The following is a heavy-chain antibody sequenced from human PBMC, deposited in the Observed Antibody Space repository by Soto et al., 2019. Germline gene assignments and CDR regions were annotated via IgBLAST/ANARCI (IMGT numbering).Heavy chain of an antibody. D-gene: IGHD6-6*01. CDR1: GGSFSGYY. J-gene: IGHJ6*02. CDR3: AGSIAGRRPYFYYYHGMDV. CDR2: INHSGST. V-gene: IGHV4-34*01. Sequence: SETLSLTCTVYGGSFSGYYWNWIRQPPGKGLEWIGEINHSGSTNFNPSLKSRVTISVDTSKNQFSLKLNSVTAADTAVYYCAGSIAGRRPYFYYYHGMDVWGQGTSVTVSS.